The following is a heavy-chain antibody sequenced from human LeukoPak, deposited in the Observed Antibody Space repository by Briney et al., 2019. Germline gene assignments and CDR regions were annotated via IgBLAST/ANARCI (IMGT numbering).Heavy chain of an antibody. CDR1: GGSISSTSYY. Sequence: PSETLSPTCTVSGGSISSTSYYWGWIRQPPGRGLGWFGTINYICSTSYNPSLKSRVTISVDTSKNQISLKLNSVTAADTAIYYSTRHGDLLSPFQSWGQGTLVTVSS. J-gene: IGHJ5*02. CDR3: TRHGDLLSPFQS. D-gene: IGHD2-21*02. V-gene: IGHV4-39*01. CDR2: INYICST.